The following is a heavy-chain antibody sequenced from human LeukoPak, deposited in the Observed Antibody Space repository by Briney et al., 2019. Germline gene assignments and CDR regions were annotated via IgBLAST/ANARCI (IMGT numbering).Heavy chain of an antibody. V-gene: IGHV1-2*02. D-gene: IGHD4-17*01. CDR1: GYTFTGYY. CDR3: ARDYGEIYYYYYMDV. J-gene: IGHJ6*03. CDR2: INPNSGGT. Sequence: ASVKVSCKASGYTFTGYYMHWVRQAPGQGLEWMGWINPNSGGTNYAQKFQGRVTMTRDTSISTAYMELSRLRSDDTAVYYCARDYGEIYYYYYMDVWGKGTTVTVSS.